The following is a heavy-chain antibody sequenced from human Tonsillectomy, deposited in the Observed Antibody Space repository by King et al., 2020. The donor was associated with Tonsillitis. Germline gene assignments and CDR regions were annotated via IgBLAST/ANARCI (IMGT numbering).Heavy chain of an antibody. CDR2: TRSKPYGGTT. Sequence: VQLVESGGGLVQPGRSLRLSCTVSGFTFGDYAMSWFRQAPGKGLEWVAFTRSKPYGGTTEYAASVKGRFTISRDDSKSIAYLQMNSLKTEDTAVYYCTSSLASLVTVYAIAGDYWGQGTLVTVSS. J-gene: IGHJ4*02. D-gene: IGHD2-8*01. V-gene: IGHV3-49*03. CDR1: GFTFGDYA. CDR3: TSSLASLVTVYAIAGDY.